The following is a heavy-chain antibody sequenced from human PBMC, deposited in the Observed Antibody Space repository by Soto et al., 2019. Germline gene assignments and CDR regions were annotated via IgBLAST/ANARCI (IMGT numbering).Heavy chain of an antibody. D-gene: IGHD6-6*01. Sequence: LRLSCAASGFTFDDYAMHWVRQAPGKGLEWVSGISWNSGSIGYADSVKGRFTISRDNAKNSLYLQMNSLRAEDTALYYCAKGNQYSSPVDYWGQGTLVTVSS. CDR2: ISWNSGSI. V-gene: IGHV3-9*01. CDR3: AKGNQYSSPVDY. J-gene: IGHJ4*02. CDR1: GFTFDDYA.